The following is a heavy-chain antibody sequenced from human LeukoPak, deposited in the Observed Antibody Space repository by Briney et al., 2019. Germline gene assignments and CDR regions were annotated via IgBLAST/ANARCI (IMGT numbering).Heavy chain of an antibody. CDR1: GGSVSSSSYY. Sequence: PSETLSLTCTVSGGSVSSSSYYWGWIRQPPGKGLEWIGSIYYSGSTYYNPSLKSRVTISVDTSKNQFSLKLSSVTAADTAVYYCALIHRFFDYWGQGTLVTVSS. CDR2: IYYSGST. CDR3: ALIHRFFDY. D-gene: IGHD3-16*01. J-gene: IGHJ4*02. V-gene: IGHV4-39*01.